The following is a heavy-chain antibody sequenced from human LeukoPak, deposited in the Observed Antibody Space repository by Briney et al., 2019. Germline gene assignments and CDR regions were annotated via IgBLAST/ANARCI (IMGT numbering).Heavy chain of an antibody. V-gene: IGHV3-23*01. CDR3: AKDRYCSGGSCYADAFDV. D-gene: IGHD2-15*01. Sequence: GGSLRLSCAASGFSFDDYAMAWVRQAPGKGLQWVSDITGSGGRTDHADSVRGRFIISRDNSKNKLYLQMNSLRAEDTAIYFCAKDRYCSGGSCYADAFDVWGPGIMVTVSS. CDR1: GFSFDDYA. CDR2: ITGSGGRT. J-gene: IGHJ3*01.